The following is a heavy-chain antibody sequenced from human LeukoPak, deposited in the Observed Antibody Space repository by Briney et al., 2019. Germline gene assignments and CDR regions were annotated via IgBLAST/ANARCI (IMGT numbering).Heavy chain of an antibody. CDR1: GYTFTSYY. CDR3: ARVVVVVASRAGLGY. Sequence: ASVKVSCKVSGYTFTSYYMHWVRQAPGQGLEWMGIINPSGGSTSYAQKFQGRVTMTRDTSTSTVYMELSSLRSEDTTVYYCARVVVVVASRAGLGYWGQGTLVTVSS. V-gene: IGHV1-46*01. D-gene: IGHD2-15*01. J-gene: IGHJ4*02. CDR2: INPSGGST.